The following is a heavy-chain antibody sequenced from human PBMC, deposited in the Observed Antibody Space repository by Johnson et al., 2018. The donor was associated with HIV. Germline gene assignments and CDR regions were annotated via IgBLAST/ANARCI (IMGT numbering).Heavy chain of an antibody. CDR3: AKGDGIVGGSDAFDI. D-gene: IGHD1-26*01. Sequence: QVQLVESGGRVERPGGSLRLSCAASAFTFSSNPMHWVRQAPGKGLEWVAVMSYDGINKYYADSVKGRFTISRDNPKNTLYLQMSSLRAEDTAVYYCAKGDGIVGGSDAFDIWGQGTMVTVSS. CDR2: MSYDGINK. V-gene: IGHV3-30-3*01. J-gene: IGHJ3*02. CDR1: AFTFSSNP.